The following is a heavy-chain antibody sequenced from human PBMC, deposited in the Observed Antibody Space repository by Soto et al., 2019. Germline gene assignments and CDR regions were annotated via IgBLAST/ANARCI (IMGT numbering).Heavy chain of an antibody. Sequence: ASVKVSCKASGYTFGHYGIGWVRQAPGQGLEWVGWISAYNGNTHHAQNVQGRVTMTTDTSTSTAYMELRSLRSDDTAVYYCTRAPRGEHWGQGTLVTVSS. V-gene: IGHV1-18*01. CDR3: TRAPRGEH. CDR2: ISAYNGNT. J-gene: IGHJ1*01. CDR1: GYTFGHYG. D-gene: IGHD2-21*01.